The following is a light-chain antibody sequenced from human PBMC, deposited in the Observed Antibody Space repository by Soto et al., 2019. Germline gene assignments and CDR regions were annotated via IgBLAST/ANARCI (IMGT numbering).Light chain of an antibody. CDR3: QQYNNWLVT. CDR1: QSVSSN. V-gene: IGKV3-15*01. CDR2: GPS. Sequence: EIVMTQSPATLSVSPGERATLSCRASQSVSSNVAWYQQKPGQAPRLLIYGPSTRATGIPARFSGSGSGTEFTLTISSLQSEDFAVYYCQQYNNWLVTFGQGTKLEIK. J-gene: IGKJ2*01.